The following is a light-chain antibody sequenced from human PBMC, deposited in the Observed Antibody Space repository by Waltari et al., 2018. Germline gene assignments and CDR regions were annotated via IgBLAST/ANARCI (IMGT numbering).Light chain of an antibody. V-gene: IGKV1-9*01. CDR3: QQLNSYLT. CDR1: QGISSY. Sequence: IQLTQSPSSLSASVGDRVNITCRASQGISSYLAWYQQKPGKAPNLLIYAASTLQSGVPSRFSGSGSGTEFTLTISSLQPEDCATYYCQQLNSYLTFGQGTRL. CDR2: AAS. J-gene: IGKJ5*01.